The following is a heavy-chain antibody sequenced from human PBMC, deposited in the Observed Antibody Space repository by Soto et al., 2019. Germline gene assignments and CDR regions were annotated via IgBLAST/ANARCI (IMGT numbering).Heavy chain of an antibody. CDR3: AKDRLWSVGGLYAP. Sequence: EVQLLESGGGLVQPGGSLRLSCAASGFTFSSYAMGWVRQAPGKGLEWVSTIGGRDGSTYYADSVKGRFPISRDNSKDTLHLQMNSMRAEDTAVYYCAKDRLWSVGGLYAPWGQGTRVPVSS. J-gene: IGHJ5*02. V-gene: IGHV3-23*01. CDR1: GFTFSSYA. CDR2: IGGRDGST. D-gene: IGHD3-16*01.